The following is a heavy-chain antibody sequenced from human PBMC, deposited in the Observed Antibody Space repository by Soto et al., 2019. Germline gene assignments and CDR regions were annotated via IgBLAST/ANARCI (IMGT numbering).Heavy chain of an antibody. CDR3: ATGTYYGDATNFDY. D-gene: IGHD4-17*01. CDR2: INPNSGGT. J-gene: IGHJ4*02. CDR1: GYTFTGYY. V-gene: IGHV1-2*04. Sequence: ASVKVSCKASGYTFTGYYMHWVRQAPGQGLEWMGWINPNSGGTNYAQKFQGWVTMTRDTSISTAYMELSRLRSDDTAVYYCATGTYYGDATNFDYWGQGALVTRLL.